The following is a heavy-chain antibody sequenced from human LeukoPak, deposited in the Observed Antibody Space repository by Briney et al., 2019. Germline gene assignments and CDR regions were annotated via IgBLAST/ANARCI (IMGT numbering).Heavy chain of an antibody. V-gene: IGHV3-53*01. D-gene: IGHD1-26*01. Sequence: GGSLRLSCAASGFTVSSNYMSWVRQAPGKGLEWVSVIYSGGSTYSADSVKGRFTISRDNSKNTLYLQMNSLRAEDTAVYYCARETLGWFDPWGQGTLVTVSS. CDR2: IYSGGST. CDR1: GFTVSSNY. J-gene: IGHJ5*02. CDR3: ARETLGWFDP.